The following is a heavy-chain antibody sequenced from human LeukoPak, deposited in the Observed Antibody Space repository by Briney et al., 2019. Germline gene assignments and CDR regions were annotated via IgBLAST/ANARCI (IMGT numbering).Heavy chain of an antibody. J-gene: IGHJ4*02. CDR2: ISSSSSYI. CDR3: ARDPPSDSSGYYAFDY. Sequence: GGSLRLSCAASGFTFSSYSMNWVRQAPGKGLEWVSSISSSSSYIYYADSVKGRFTISRDNAKNSLYLQMNSLRAEDTAVYYCARDPPSDSSGYYAFDYWGQGTLVTVSS. CDR1: GFTFSSYS. D-gene: IGHD3-22*01. V-gene: IGHV3-21*01.